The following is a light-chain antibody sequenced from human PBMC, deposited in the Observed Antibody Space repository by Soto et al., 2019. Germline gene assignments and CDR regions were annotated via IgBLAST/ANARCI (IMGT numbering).Light chain of an antibody. Sequence: EIQMTQLPASLSGFVGGRVAISCRASQSISNYVNWYQQKPGGTPKLLIYGASTLSSGVPSRFSGSGFGTDFTLTISSLELEDFATYYCQQSDSTPTFGQGTRLEIK. CDR1: QSISNY. CDR3: QQSDSTPT. J-gene: IGKJ5*01. V-gene: IGKV1-39*01. CDR2: GAS.